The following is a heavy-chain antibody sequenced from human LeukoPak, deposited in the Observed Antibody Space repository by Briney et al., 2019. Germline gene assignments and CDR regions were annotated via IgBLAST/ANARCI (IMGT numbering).Heavy chain of an antibody. D-gene: IGHD4/OR15-4a*01. CDR3: ARDMAYDAFDY. Sequence: WGTLRLSCVDSGFTFSSSWMTWVRQAPGKGLEWVGNVNPDGSGTSYADSVEGRFTISRDNAKNSLYLQINSLRVEDTAVYYCARDMAYDAFDYWGPGTLVTVSS. J-gene: IGHJ4*02. V-gene: IGHV3-7*03. CDR1: GFTFSSSW. CDR2: VNPDGSGT.